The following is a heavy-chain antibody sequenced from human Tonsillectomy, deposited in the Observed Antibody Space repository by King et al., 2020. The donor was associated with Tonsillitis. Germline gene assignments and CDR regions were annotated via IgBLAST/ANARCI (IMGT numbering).Heavy chain of an antibody. J-gene: IGHJ4*02. CDR2: IYSDGSRT. CDR1: GFTFSSYA. CDR3: AKDHYDSSGYLDY. V-gene: IGHV3-23*03. D-gene: IGHD3-22*01. Sequence: VQLVESGGGLVQPGGSLRLSCAASGFTFSSYAMNWVRQAPGKGLEWVSIIYSDGSRTYYADSVKGRFTISRDNSKNTLYLQMNSLRAEDTAIYYCAKDHYDSSGYLDYWGQGTLDTVSS.